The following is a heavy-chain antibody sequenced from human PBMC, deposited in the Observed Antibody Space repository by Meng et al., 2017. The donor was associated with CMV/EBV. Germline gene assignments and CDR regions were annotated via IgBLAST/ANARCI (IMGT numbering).Heavy chain of an antibody. CDR2: ITSNGGST. CDR1: GFTVSSNY. CDR3: ARAGPYSYGYPS. V-gene: IGHV3-53*01. Sequence: GGSLRLSCAASGFTVSSNYMSWVRQAPGKGLEWVSLITSNGGSTNYADSVKGRFTISRDNAKNSLYLQMNSLRAEDTAVYYCARAGPYSYGYPSWGQGTLVTVSS. J-gene: IGHJ5*02. D-gene: IGHD5-18*01.